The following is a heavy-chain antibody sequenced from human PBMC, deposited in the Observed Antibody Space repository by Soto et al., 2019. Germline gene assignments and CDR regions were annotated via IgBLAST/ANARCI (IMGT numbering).Heavy chain of an antibody. CDR3: ASLNYYDSSGYYPD. D-gene: IGHD3-22*01. CDR1: GFTFSSYA. J-gene: IGHJ4*02. CDR2: ISYDGSNK. V-gene: IGHV3-30-3*01. Sequence: QVQLVGSGGGVVQPGRSLRLSCAASGFTFSSYAMHWVRQAPGKGLEWVAVISYDGSNKYYADSVKGRFTISRDNSKNTLYLQMNSLRAEDTAVYYCASLNYYDSSGYYPDWGQGTLVTVSS.